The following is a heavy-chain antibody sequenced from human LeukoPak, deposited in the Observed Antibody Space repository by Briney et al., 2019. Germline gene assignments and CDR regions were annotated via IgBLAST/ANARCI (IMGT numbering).Heavy chain of an antibody. CDR2: IYYSGST. J-gene: IGHJ4*02. CDR3: ARVRGSSSGNYFDY. D-gene: IGHD6-6*01. V-gene: IGHV4-39*07. CDR1: GGSISSSSYY. Sequence: SETLSLTCTVSGGSISSSSYYWGWIRQPPGKGLEWIGSIYYSGSTYYNPSLKSRVTISVDTSKNQFSLKLSSVTAADTAVYYCARVRGSSSGNYFDYWGQGTLVTVSS.